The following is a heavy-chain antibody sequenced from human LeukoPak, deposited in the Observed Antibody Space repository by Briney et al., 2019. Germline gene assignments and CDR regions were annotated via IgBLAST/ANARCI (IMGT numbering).Heavy chain of an antibody. Sequence: GGSLRLSCAASGFTFSSYEMNWVRQAPGKGLEWVSYISSSGSTIYYADSVKGRFTISRDNAKNSVFLQMNSLRDEDTALYYCATSDDSSGSDWGQGILVTVSS. CDR3: ATSDDSSGSD. J-gene: IGHJ4*02. CDR1: GFTFSSYE. V-gene: IGHV3-48*03. CDR2: ISSSGSTI. D-gene: IGHD3-22*01.